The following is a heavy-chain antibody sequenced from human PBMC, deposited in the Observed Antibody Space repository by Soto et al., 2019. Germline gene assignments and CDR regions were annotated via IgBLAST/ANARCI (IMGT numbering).Heavy chain of an antibody. CDR1: GGSLRSATYY. D-gene: IGHD1-1*01. CDR3: AREETGNDALDI. Sequence: SETLSLTCAVSGGSLRSATYYWSWIRQHPGKGLEWIGYFYHSGSTYYKPSLRSRVTISLDTSKNQFSLNLRSVTDADTAIYYCAREETGNDALDIWGQGTLVTVSS. CDR2: FYHSGST. J-gene: IGHJ3*02. V-gene: IGHV4-31*11.